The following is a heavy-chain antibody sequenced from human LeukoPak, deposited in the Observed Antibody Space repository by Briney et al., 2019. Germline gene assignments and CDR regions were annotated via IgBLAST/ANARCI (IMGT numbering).Heavy chain of an antibody. V-gene: IGHV3-21*01. CDR2: ISGGGDVI. D-gene: IGHD6-19*01. CDR1: GFSFRNYS. CDR3: ARFPGTVVPGAVHVALDI. Sequence: GGSLRLSCAASGFSFRNYSMNWVRQAPGKGLEWVSCISGGGDVIYNADPTKGRSTTSRTNAKNSLYLQMNSLRVEDTAVYYCARFPGTVVPGAVHVALDIGGQGTMVTVSS. J-gene: IGHJ3*02.